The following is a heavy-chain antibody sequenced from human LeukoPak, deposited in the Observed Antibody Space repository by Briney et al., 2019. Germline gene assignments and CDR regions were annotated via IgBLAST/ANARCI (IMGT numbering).Heavy chain of an antibody. J-gene: IGHJ4*02. V-gene: IGHV3-48*02. CDR3: ARELVTPNFDY. D-gene: IGHD2-21*02. CDR1: GFTFSSYS. CDR2: ISASSSPI. Sequence: PGGSLRLSCAASGFTFSSYSMNWARQAPGKGLEWVSYISASSSPISYADSVKGRFTVSRGNAENSLYLQMNNLRDEDTAVYYCARELVTPNFDYWGQGTLVTVSS.